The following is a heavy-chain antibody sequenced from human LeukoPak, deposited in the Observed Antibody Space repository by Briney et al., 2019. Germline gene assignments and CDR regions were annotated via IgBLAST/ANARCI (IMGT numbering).Heavy chain of an antibody. CDR2: ISYDGNNK. CDR3: ARDSPWHDSGHY. CDR1: GFTFRSFA. D-gene: IGHD4-17*01. Sequence: GGSLRLSCAASGFTFRSFAMHWVRQAPGKGLEWVAVISYDGNNKYYADSVKGRFTISRDNSKNTLYLQMNSLRAEDTAVYYCARDSPWHDSGHYWGQGTLVTVSS. J-gene: IGHJ4*02. V-gene: IGHV3-30*04.